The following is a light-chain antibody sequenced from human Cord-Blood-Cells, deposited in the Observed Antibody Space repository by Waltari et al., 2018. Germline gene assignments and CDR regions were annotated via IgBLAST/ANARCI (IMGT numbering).Light chain of an antibody. Sequence: QSALTQPASVSGSPAQSITISCTGTSSAVGSYNLVSWYQQHPGKAPKLMIYEVSKRPSGVSNRFSGSKSGNTASLTISGLQAEDEADYYCCSYAGSSTVVFGGGTKLTVL. J-gene: IGLJ2*01. V-gene: IGLV2-23*02. CDR3: CSYAGSSTVV. CDR2: EVS. CDR1: SSAVGSYNL.